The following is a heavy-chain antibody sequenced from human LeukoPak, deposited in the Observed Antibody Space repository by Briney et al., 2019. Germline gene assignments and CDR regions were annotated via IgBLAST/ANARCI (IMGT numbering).Heavy chain of an antibody. Sequence: TSETLSLTCTVSGDSISSYYWRWLRQPPGKGLEWVGYIYYSGSTNYNPSLKSRVSISVDTSKNQFSLKLSSVPAADTAVYYCARASSIVGATGGGFDPWGQGTLVTVSS. CDR1: GDSISSYY. CDR2: IYYSGST. D-gene: IGHD1-26*01. V-gene: IGHV4-59*01. J-gene: IGHJ5*02. CDR3: ARASSIVGATGGGFDP.